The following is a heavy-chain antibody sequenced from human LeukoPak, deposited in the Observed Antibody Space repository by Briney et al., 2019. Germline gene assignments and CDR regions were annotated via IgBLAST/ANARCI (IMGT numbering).Heavy chain of an antibody. D-gene: IGHD2-15*01. Sequence: PGGSLRLSCAASGLTVSSDYMTWVRQAPGKGLEWVSVIYTDGRTEYGDSAKGRFTIATDTSKNILYLQMNSLRVEDTAVYFCARGGHCSGGSCSPIGAFDIWGQGTLVTVSS. CDR1: GLTVSSDY. J-gene: IGHJ3*02. V-gene: IGHV3-53*01. CDR2: IYTDGRT. CDR3: ARGGHCSGGSCSPIGAFDI.